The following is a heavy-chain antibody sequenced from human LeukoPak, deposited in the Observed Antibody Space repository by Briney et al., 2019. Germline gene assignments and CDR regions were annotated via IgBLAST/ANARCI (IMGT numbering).Heavy chain of an antibody. D-gene: IGHD3-10*01. J-gene: IGHJ4*02. CDR1: GFGFSSHA. V-gene: IGHV3-23*01. Sequence: GGSLRLSCVASGFGFSSHAMTWVRQAPGKGLEWVSSFNDTGSSTYYADSVKGRFTISRYNSKNTLYLQMTNLRAEDTAVYFCAKDLLRIYWRTFDSWGQGALVIVSS. CDR3: AKDLLRIYWRTFDS. CDR2: FNDTGSST.